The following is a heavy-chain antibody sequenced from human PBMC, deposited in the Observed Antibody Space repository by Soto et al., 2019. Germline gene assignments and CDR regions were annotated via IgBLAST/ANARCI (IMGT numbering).Heavy chain of an antibody. D-gene: IGHD3-9*01. CDR2: IAHTENT. CDR1: SGSISSSNW. J-gene: IGHJ4*02. Sequence: QVQLQESGPGLVKPSGTLSLTCAVSSGSISSSNWWSWVRQPPGKGLEWSGEIAHTENTNYNPSLKSRVTISVDKSKNQFSLRLTSVTAADTAVYYCASHLVMTGTRGFDHWGQGTLVTVSS. V-gene: IGHV4-4*02. CDR3: ASHLVMTGTRGFDH.